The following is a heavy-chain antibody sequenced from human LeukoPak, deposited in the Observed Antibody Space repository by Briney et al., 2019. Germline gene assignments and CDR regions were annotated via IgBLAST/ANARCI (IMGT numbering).Heavy chain of an antibody. J-gene: IGHJ3*02. CDR3: ARENGLQLSDFGLDAFDI. D-gene: IGHD1-1*01. CDR2: ISSSSSYI. V-gene: IGHV3-21*01. CDR1: GFTFSSYS. Sequence: GGSLRLSCAASGFTFSSYSMNWVRQAPGNGLEWVSSISSSSSYIYYADSVKGRFTISRDNAKNSLYLQMNSLRAEDTAVYYCARENGLQLSDFGLDAFDIWGQGTMVTVSS.